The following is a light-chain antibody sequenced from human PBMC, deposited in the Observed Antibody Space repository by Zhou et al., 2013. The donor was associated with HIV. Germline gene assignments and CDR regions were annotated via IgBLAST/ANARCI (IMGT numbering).Light chain of an antibody. Sequence: DIQMTQSPSSLSASIGDTVTITCQASQEISTSVDWYQQKPGKAPKLLIHDASDLEAGVPPRFSGDVFRTQFTLTISGLQPEDFATYFCQHYHNLPLTFGGGT. CDR1: QEISTS. CDR3: QHYHNLPLT. CDR2: DAS. V-gene: IGKV1-33*01. J-gene: IGKJ4*01.